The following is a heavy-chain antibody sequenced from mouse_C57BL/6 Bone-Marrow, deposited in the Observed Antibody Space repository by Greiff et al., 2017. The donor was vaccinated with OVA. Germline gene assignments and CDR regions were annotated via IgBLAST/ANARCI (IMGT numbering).Heavy chain of an antibody. CDR2: ISNLAYSI. CDR3: ARGGYYAMDY. Sequence: EVKLVESGGGLVQPGGSLTLSCAASGFTFSDYGMAWVRQAPRKGPEWVAFISNLAYSIYYADTVTGRFTISRENAKNTLYLEMSSLRSEDTAMYYCARGGYYAMDYWGQGTSVTVSS. CDR1: GFTFSDYG. V-gene: IGHV5-15*04. J-gene: IGHJ4*01.